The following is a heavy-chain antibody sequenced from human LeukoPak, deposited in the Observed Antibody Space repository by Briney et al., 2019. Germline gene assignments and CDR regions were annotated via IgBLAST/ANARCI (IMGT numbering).Heavy chain of an antibody. CDR3: ARERDYYDSSGYYVGGAFDI. Sequence: GGSLRLSCAASGFIFSSYWMHWARQAPGKGLVWVSRINSDGSSTSYADSVKGRFTISRDNAKNTLYLQMNSLRAEDTAVYYCARERDYYDSSGYYVGGAFDIWGQGTMVAVSS. CDR1: GFIFSSYW. J-gene: IGHJ3*02. CDR2: INSDGSST. V-gene: IGHV3-74*01. D-gene: IGHD3-22*01.